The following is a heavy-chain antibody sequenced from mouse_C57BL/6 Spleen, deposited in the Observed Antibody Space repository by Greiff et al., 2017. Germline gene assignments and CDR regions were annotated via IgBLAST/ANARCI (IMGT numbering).Heavy chain of an antibody. CDR2: IYPGDGDT. CDR3: ARWGGQIRLQAWFAY. CDR1: GYAFSSYW. Sequence: VQVVESGAELVKPGASVKISCKASGYAFSSYWMNWVKQRPGKGLEWIGQIYPGDGDTNYNGKFKGKATLTADKSSSTAYMQLSSLTSEDSAVYFCARWGGQIRLQAWFAYWGQGTLVTVSA. V-gene: IGHV1-80*01. J-gene: IGHJ3*01. D-gene: IGHD3-2*02.